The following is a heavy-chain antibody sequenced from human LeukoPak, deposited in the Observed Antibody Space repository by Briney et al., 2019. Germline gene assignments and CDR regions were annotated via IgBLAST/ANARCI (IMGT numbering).Heavy chain of an antibody. V-gene: IGHV3-69-1*01. D-gene: IGHD4-11*01. CDR3: ARGSAYSRW. J-gene: IGHJ4*02. CDR2: ISFTNAI. CDR1: GFTFSSYS. Sequence: GGSLRLSCTASGFTFSSYSMNWVRQAPGKGLEWVSSISFTNAIFYADSVKGRFTISRDNAKNSLYLQMNSLRAEDTAVYYCARGSAYSRWWGQGTLVIVS.